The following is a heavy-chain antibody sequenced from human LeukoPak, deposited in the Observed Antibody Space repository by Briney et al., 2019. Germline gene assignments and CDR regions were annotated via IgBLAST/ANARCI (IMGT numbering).Heavy chain of an antibody. D-gene: IGHD3-10*01. CDR3: ARAYMVRGVIGGY. Sequence: GASVKVSCKASGGTFSSYAISWVRQAPGQGLEWMGGIIPIFGTANYAQKFQGRVTITTDESTSTAYMELSSLRSEDTAVYYCARAYMVRGVIGGYWGQGTLVTVSS. J-gene: IGHJ4*02. CDR1: GGTFSSYA. CDR2: IIPIFGTA. V-gene: IGHV1-69*05.